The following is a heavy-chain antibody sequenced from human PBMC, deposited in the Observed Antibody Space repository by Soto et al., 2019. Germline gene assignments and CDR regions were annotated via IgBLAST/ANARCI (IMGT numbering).Heavy chain of an antibody. V-gene: IGHV3-48*01. CDR3: ARESVVPAAMYLHYYYYMDV. J-gene: IGHJ6*03. CDR1: GFTFSSYS. CDR2: ISSSSSTI. D-gene: IGHD2-2*01. Sequence: EVQLVESGGGLVQPGGSLRLSCAASGFTFSSYSMNWVRQAPGKGLEWVSYISSSSSTIYYADSVKGRFTISRDNAKNSLYLQMNSLRAEDTAVYHCARESVVPAAMYLHYYYYMDVWGKGTTVTVSS.